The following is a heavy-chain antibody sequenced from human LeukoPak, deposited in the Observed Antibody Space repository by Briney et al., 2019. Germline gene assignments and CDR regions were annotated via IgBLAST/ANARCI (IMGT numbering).Heavy chain of an antibody. CDR1: GYTFTSYG. CDR2: ISAYNGNT. D-gene: IGHD3-22*01. CDR3: ARDIGYYYDSSGGFYFDY. Sequence: ASVKVSCKASGYTFTSYGISWVRQAPGQGLEEMGWISAYNGNTNYAQKLQGRVTMTTDTSTSTAYMELRSLRSDDTAVYYCARDIGYYYDSSGGFYFDYWGQGTLVTVSS. J-gene: IGHJ4*02. V-gene: IGHV1-18*01.